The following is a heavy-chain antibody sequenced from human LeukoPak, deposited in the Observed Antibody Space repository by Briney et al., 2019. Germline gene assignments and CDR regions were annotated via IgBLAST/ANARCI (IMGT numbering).Heavy chain of an antibody. D-gene: IGHD3-10*01. CDR2: IIPILGIA. Sequence: LVKVSCKASGGTFSSYTISWVRQAPAQGLEWMGRIIPILGIANYAQKFQGRVTITADKSTSTAYMELSSLRSEDTAVYYCARDGRMVRGDIYLDWFDPWGQGTLVTVSS. CDR3: ARDGRMVRGDIYLDWFDP. V-gene: IGHV1-69*04. J-gene: IGHJ5*02. CDR1: GGTFSSYT.